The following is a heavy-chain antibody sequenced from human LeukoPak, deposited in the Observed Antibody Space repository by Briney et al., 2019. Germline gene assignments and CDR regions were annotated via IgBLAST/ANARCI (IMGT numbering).Heavy chain of an antibody. CDR2: TRNKANSYTT. Sequence: PGGSLRLSCAASGFTFSDHYMDWVRQAPGKGLEWVGRTRNKANSYTTVYAASVKGRFTISRDESENSLLLQMNSLKTEDTAVYYCARGYCSGGSCYHFDYWGQGTLVTVSS. D-gene: IGHD2-15*01. J-gene: IGHJ4*02. CDR1: GFTFSDHY. CDR3: ARGYCSGGSCYHFDY. V-gene: IGHV3-72*01.